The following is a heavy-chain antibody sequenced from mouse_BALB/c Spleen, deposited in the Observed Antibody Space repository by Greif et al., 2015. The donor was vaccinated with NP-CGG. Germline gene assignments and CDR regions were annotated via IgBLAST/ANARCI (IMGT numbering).Heavy chain of an antibody. D-gene: IGHD2-4*01. Sequence: QVQLQQSGAELAKPGASVKMSCKASGYTFTSYWMHWVKQRPGQGLEWIGYINPSTGYTEYNQKFKDKATLTADKSSSXAYMQLSSLTSEDSAVYYCARDYDYWYFDVWGAGTTVTVSS. V-gene: IGHV1-7*01. CDR1: GYTFTSYW. J-gene: IGHJ1*01. CDR2: INPSTGYT. CDR3: ARDYDYWYFDV.